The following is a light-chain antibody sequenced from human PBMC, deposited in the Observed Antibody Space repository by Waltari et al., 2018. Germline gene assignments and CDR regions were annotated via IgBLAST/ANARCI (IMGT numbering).Light chain of an antibody. CDR2: SAS. J-gene: IGKJ1*01. V-gene: IGKV1-39*01. CDR3: QESYSSPPST. CDR1: QSIGNH. Sequence: DIQMTQSPSSLSAVVGDRVTITCRASQSIGNHLNWYQQKPGKAPQLLIYSASSLQRGVPSRFSGRGSGTEFSLTISGLQPDDFATYYCQESYSSPPSTFGQGTKVDIK.